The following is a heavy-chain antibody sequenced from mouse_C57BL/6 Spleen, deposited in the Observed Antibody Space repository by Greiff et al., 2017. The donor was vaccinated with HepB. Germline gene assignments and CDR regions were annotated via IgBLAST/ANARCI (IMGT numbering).Heavy chain of an antibody. Sequence: QVQLQQSGAELARPGASVKMSCKASGYTFTSYTMHWVKQRPGQGLEWIGYINPSSGYTKYNQKFKDKATLTADESSSTAYMQLSSLTSEDSAVYYCARAVYYDYDGWYFDVWGTGTTVTVSS. CDR2: INPSSGYT. V-gene: IGHV1-4*01. D-gene: IGHD2-4*01. CDR1: GYTFTSYT. J-gene: IGHJ1*03. CDR3: ARAVYYDYDGWYFDV.